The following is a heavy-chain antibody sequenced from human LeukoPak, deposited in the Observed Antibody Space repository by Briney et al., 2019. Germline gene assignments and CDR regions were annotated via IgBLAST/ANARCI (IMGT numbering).Heavy chain of an antibody. J-gene: IGHJ4*02. CDR2: IIPIFGTA. CDR3: ARDPTDYGDYYFAY. Sequence: SVKVSCKASGGTFSSYAISWVRQAPGQGLEWMGGIIPIFGTANYAQKFQGRVTITADKSTSTAYMELSSLRSEDTAVYYYARDPTDYGDYYFAYWGQGTLVTVSS. CDR1: GGTFSSYA. V-gene: IGHV1-69*06. D-gene: IGHD4-17*01.